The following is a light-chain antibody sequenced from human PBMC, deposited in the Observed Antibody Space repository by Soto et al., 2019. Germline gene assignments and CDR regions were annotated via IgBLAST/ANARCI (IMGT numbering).Light chain of an antibody. CDR1: QTIIRY. J-gene: IGKJ3*01. CDR2: AAS. V-gene: IGKV1-39*01. Sequence: DIQMTQSPSSLSASVGDRVTITCRASQTIIRYLNWYQQKPGRATNLLIYAASILQSGVPSRFSGSGSGTEFTLTISSLQPEDFATYYCQQSYSTLFTFGPGTKVEIK. CDR3: QQSYSTLFT.